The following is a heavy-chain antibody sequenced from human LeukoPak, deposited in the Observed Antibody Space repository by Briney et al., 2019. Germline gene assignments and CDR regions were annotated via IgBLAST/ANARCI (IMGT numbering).Heavy chain of an antibody. CDR3: ARETAMSYYYGMDV. CDR1: GFTFSSYA. J-gene: IGHJ6*02. Sequence: GGSLRLSCAASGFTFSSYAMSWVRQAPGKGLEWVSAISGSGGSTYYADSVKGRFTISRDNSKNTLYLQMNSLRAEDTAVYYCARETAMSYYYGMDVWGQGTTVTVSS. V-gene: IGHV3-23*01. CDR2: ISGSGGST. D-gene: IGHD2-21*02.